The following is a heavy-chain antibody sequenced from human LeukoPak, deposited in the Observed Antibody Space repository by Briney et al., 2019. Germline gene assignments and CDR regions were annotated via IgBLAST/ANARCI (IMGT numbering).Heavy chain of an antibody. CDR2: ISSSSSYI. CDR3: ARDYRGRQQLSGGFDY. D-gene: IGHD6-13*01. J-gene: IGHJ4*02. Sequence: KPGGSLRLSCAASGFTFSSYSMNWVRQAPGKGLEWVSSISSSSSYIYYADSVKGRFTISRDNAKNSLYLQMNSLRAEDTAVYYCARDYRGRQQLSGGFDYWGQGTLVTVSS. V-gene: IGHV3-21*01. CDR1: GFTFSSYS.